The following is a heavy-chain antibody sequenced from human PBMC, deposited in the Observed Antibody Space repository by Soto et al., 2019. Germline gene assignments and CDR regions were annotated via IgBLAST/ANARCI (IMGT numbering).Heavy chain of an antibody. J-gene: IGHJ4*02. CDR3: AKDLSAQLGLLYISVVGFDY. CDR1: GFSVSGYA. CDR2: ISGIGGST. D-gene: IGHD6-19*01. Sequence: GGSLRLSCAASGFSVSGYAMSWVRQAPGKGLEWGSAISGIGGSTYYADSVKGRFTISRDNSKNTLYLQMNSLRAEDTAVYYCAKDLSAQLGLLYISVVGFDYWRQGTLVTVSS. V-gene: IGHV3-23*01.